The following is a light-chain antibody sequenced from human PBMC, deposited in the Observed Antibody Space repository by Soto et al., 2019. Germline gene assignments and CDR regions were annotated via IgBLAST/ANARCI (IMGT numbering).Light chain of an antibody. CDR3: QQYGSSPWT. CDR1: QSVSSSY. Sequence: EIVLTQSPGTLSWSPGERATLSCRASQSVSSSYLAWYQQKPGQAPRLLIYGASSRATGIPDRFSGSGSGTDFTHTISRLEPEDFAVYYCQQYGSSPWTFGQGTKVDIK. J-gene: IGKJ1*01. V-gene: IGKV3-20*01. CDR2: GAS.